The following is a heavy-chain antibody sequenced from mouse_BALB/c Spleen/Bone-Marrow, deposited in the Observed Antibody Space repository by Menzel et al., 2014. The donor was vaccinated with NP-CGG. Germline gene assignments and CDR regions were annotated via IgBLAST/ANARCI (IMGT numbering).Heavy chain of an antibody. CDR1: GFTFSDYY. CDR2: ISDGGSYT. Sequence: EVKLMESGGGLVKPGGSLKLSCAASGFTFSDYYMCWVRQTPEKRLEWVATISDGGSYTYYPDSVKGRFTISRDNAKNNLYLQMSSLKSEDTAMYYCARRWFAYWGQGTLVTVSA. J-gene: IGHJ3*01. V-gene: IGHV5-4*02. CDR3: ARRWFAY.